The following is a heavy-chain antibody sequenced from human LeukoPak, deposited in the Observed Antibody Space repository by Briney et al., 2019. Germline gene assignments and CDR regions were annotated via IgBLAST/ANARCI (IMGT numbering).Heavy chain of an antibody. J-gene: IGHJ4*02. CDR3: ARLGYSYGYGFDY. Sequence: SETLSLTCTVSGGSISSYYWSWIRQPPGKGLEWIGEINHSGSTNYNPSLKSRVTISVDTSKNQFSLKLSSVTAADTAVYYCARLGYSYGYGFDYWGQGTLVTVSS. CDR1: GGSISSYY. CDR2: INHSGST. V-gene: IGHV4-34*01. D-gene: IGHD5-18*01.